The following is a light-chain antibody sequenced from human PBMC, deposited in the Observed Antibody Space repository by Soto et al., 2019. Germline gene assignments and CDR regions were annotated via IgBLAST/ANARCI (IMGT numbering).Light chain of an antibody. V-gene: IGKV1-33*01. CDR3: QQYDNSGT. Sequence: DIQMTQSPSSLSASVGDRVTITCQASQDISNYLNWYQQKPGKAPKLLIYDASNLETGVPSRFSGSGSGTDFTFTISSLQPEDIATYYCQQYDNSGTFGQGTKLEIK. CDR2: DAS. J-gene: IGKJ2*01. CDR1: QDISNY.